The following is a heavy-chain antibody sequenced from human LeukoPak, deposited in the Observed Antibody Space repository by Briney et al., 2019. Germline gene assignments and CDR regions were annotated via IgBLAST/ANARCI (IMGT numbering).Heavy chain of an antibody. Sequence: SETLSLTCTVSGGSISNYYWSWIRQPPGKELEWIGYIYHSGSTNYNPSLKSRVTISQDTSKNQFSLKLSSVTAADTAVYYCARNGDDSSSYPYFDYWGQGTLVTVSS. CDR3: ARNGDDSSSYPYFDY. CDR1: GGSISNYY. CDR2: IYHSGST. D-gene: IGHD3-22*01. J-gene: IGHJ4*02. V-gene: IGHV4-59*01.